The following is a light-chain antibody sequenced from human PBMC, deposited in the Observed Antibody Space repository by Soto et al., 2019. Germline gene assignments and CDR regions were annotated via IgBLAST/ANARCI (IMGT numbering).Light chain of an antibody. J-gene: IGLJ1*01. Sequence: QSVLTQPASVSGSPGQSITVSCAGTRSDVGGYNLVSWYQQHPGKAPKLIIYEGTERPSGISPRFSGSKSGNTASLTISGLQAEDEADHYCSSYTSSSIYVFGSGTKVTVL. CDR3: SSYTSSSIYV. CDR1: RSDVGGYNL. CDR2: EGT. V-gene: IGLV2-23*01.